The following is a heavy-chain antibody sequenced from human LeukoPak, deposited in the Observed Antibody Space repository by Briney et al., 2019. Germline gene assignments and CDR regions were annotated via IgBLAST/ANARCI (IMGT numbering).Heavy chain of an antibody. D-gene: IGHD3-10*01. CDR2: ISGSGGST. Sequence: GRSLRLSCAASGFTFSSYAMSWVRQAPGKGLEWVSAISGSGGSTYYADSVKGRFTISRDNSKNTLYLQMNSLRAEATAVYYCAKVGTLRTVRGSKPVDAGAFHYWGQGTLVTVSS. CDR3: AKVGTLRTVRGSKPVDAGAFHY. J-gene: IGHJ4*02. CDR1: GFTFSSYA. V-gene: IGHV3-23*01.